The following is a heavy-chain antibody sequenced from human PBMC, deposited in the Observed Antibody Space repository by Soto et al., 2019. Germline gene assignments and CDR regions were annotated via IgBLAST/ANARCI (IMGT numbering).Heavy chain of an antibody. D-gene: IGHD6-19*01. V-gene: IGHV4-59*01. CDR2: IYYSGST. CDR3: ARAGSYGVEQWLAPDPDENAALDY. Sequence: PSETLSLTCTVSGGSISSYYWSWIRQPPGKGLGWIGYIYYSGSTNYNPSLKSRVTISVDTSKNQFSLKLSSVTAADTAVYYCARAGSYGVEQWLAPDPDENAALDYWGQGTLVTVSS. J-gene: IGHJ4*02. CDR1: GGSISSYY.